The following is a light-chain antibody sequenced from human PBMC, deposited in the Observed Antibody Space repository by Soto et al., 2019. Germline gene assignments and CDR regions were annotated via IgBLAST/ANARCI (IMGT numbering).Light chain of an antibody. CDR3: QHHGSSARTFT. Sequence: EIVLTQSPGTLSLSPGERATLTCRASQSITSRYLAWYQQKPGQAPRLLIYGASIRASGISDRFSGSGSGTDFTLTISSLEAEDFAVYYCQHHGSSARTFTFGPGTKVVI. J-gene: IGKJ3*01. V-gene: IGKV3-20*01. CDR2: GAS. CDR1: QSITSRY.